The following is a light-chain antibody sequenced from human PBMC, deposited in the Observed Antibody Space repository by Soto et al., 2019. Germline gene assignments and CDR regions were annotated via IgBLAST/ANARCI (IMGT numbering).Light chain of an antibody. J-gene: IGLJ1*01. Sequence: QSALTQPASVSGSPGQSITISCTGTSSDIGHYDYVSWYQQHPGKAPKLMIYHVTYRPSGVSNRYSGSKSGNSASLTISGLQADAEADYYCCSLTTSHTYVFGSGTKLTAL. V-gene: IGLV2-14*03. CDR3: CSLTTSHTYV. CDR1: SSDIGHYDY. CDR2: HVT.